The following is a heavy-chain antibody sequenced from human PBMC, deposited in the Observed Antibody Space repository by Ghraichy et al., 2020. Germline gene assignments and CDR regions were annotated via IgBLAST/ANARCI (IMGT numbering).Heavy chain of an antibody. CDR3: AREVGSYHDY. CDR2: ISSGSTTI. CDR1: GFALSLYN. J-gene: IGHJ4*02. D-gene: IGHD1-26*01. Sequence: GGSLRLSCAASGFALSLYNMNWVRQAPGKGLEWLSYISSGSTTIYYADSVKGRFTVSRDNDKNSLYLQMNSLRDEDTAVYYCAREVGSYHDYWGQGTLVTVSS. V-gene: IGHV3-48*02.